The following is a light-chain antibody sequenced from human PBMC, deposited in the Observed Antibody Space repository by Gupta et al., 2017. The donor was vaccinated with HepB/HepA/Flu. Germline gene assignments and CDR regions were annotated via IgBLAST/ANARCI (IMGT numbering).Light chain of an antibody. J-gene: IGKJ1*01. CDR2: DAS. CDR1: QDISNY. Sequence: DIQLTHPPPSLSASSGDRVTITCQASQDISNYLNWYQQKPGKAPKLLIYDASNLETGVPSRFSGSGSGTDFTFTISSLQPEDIATYYCQQYDNLPWTFGQGTKVEIK. V-gene: IGKV1-33*01. CDR3: QQYDNLPWT.